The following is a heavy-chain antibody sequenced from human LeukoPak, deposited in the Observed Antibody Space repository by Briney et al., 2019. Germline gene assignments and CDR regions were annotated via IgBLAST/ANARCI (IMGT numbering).Heavy chain of an antibody. CDR1: GDSIGSYY. Sequence: SETLSLTCAVSGDSIGSYYWTWIRQSPGKGLEWIGYIFYSGSTNYSPSLKSRVTISVDTSNNQFSLQLRSVTAADTAIYYCARVRARDGSYPWLDSWGQGTLVTVSS. CDR3: ARVRARDGSYPWLDS. CDR2: IFYSGST. V-gene: IGHV4-59*01. D-gene: IGHD3-16*02. J-gene: IGHJ5*01.